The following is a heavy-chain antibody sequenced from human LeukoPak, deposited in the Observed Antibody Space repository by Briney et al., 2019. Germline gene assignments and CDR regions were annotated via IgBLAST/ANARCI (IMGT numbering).Heavy chain of an antibody. D-gene: IGHD3-22*01. Sequence: GGSLRLSCAASGFTFSSYAMNWVRQAPGKGLEWVSSISGRSADIYYADSVKGRFTISRDNAKNSVFLQMNNLRVEDTAIYCARRGYHDSSGYDYWGQGTPVTVSS. J-gene: IGHJ4*02. V-gene: IGHV3-21*06. CDR2: ISGRSADI. CDR3: ARRGYHDSSGYDY. CDR1: GFTFSSYA.